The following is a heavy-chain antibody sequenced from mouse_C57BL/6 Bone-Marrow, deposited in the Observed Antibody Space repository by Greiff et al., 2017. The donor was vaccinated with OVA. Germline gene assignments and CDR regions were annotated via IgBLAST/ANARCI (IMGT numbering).Heavy chain of an antibody. CDR2: IRSKSNNYAT. D-gene: IGHD2-5*01. V-gene: IGHV10-1*01. J-gene: IGHJ3*01. CDR1: GFSFNTYA. Sequence: EVKLVESGGGLVQPKGSLKLSCAASGFSFNTYAMNWVRQAPGKGLEWVARIRSKSNNYATYYADSVKDRFTISRDDSESMLYLQMNNLKTEDTAMYYCVRLRYSNSFAYWGQGTLVTVSA. CDR3: VRLRYSNSFAY.